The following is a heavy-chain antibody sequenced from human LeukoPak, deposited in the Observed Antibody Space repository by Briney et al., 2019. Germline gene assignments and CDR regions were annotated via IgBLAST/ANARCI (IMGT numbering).Heavy chain of an antibody. Sequence: PSETLSLTCAVYGGSFSGYYWSWIRQPPGKGLEWIGEINHSGSTNYNPSLKSRVTISVDTSKNQFSLKLSSVTAADTAVYYCARERGGYYLYYYYYMDVWGKVTTVTVSS. D-gene: IGHD3-22*01. CDR1: GGSFSGYY. CDR2: INHSGST. V-gene: IGHV4-34*01. J-gene: IGHJ6*03. CDR3: ARERGGYYLYYYYYMDV.